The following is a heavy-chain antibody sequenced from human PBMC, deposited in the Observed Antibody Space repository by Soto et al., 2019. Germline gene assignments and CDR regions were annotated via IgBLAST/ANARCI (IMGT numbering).Heavy chain of an antibody. Sequence: QVQLVQSGAEVKKPGSSVKVSCTASGGTFIDYAISWVRQAPGQGLEWMGGFIPLLKTADYAERFQGRVTITSDDSTSTVYMELKSLTLEDTAVYYCASLGSSWVSGAYDGLDVGGQGTTVTVSS. V-gene: IGHV1-69*01. CDR3: ASLGSSWVSGAYDGLDV. D-gene: IGHD6-13*01. CDR1: GGTFIDYA. J-gene: IGHJ6*02. CDR2: FIPLLKTA.